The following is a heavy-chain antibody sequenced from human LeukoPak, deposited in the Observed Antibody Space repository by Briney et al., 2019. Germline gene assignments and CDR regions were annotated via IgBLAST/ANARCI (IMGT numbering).Heavy chain of an antibody. V-gene: IGHV1-2*02. Sequence: ASVKVSCKASGYTFTGYYMHWVRQAPGQGLEWMGWINPNSGGTNYAQKFQGRVTMTRDTSFSTAYMELSRLRSDDTAVYYCARDRAIAVAGPNDYWGQGTLVTVSS. D-gene: IGHD6-19*01. CDR3: ARDRAIAVAGPNDY. J-gene: IGHJ4*02. CDR1: GYTFTGYY. CDR2: INPNSGGT.